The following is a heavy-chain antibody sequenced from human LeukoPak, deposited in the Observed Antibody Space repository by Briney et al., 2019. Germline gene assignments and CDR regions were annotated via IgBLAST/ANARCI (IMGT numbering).Heavy chain of an antibody. V-gene: IGHV3-48*04. Sequence: GESLRLSCAASGFTFSSYSMNWVRQAPGKGLEWVSYIDSSGSNIHYADSVKGRFTISRDNAKNSLYLQMNSLRAEDTAVYYCARTKEMASISYFDSWGQGTLVTVSS. CDR3: ARTKEMASISYFDS. D-gene: IGHD5-24*01. J-gene: IGHJ4*02. CDR1: GFTFSSYS. CDR2: IDSSGSNI.